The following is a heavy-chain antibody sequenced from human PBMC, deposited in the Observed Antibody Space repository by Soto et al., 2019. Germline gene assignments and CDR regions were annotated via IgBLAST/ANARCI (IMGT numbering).Heavy chain of an antibody. CDR2: IYPGESDT. D-gene: IGHD5-18*01. CDR3: ARRYSNGYFDY. J-gene: IGHJ4*02. Sequence: PGESLKISCKGSGYSFTNYLIACVRQIPWKGLEWMGIIYPGESDTRYSPSFQGQVTISADKYISTAYLQWSSLKASDTAMYYCARRYSNGYFDYWGKGTRVTASS. CDR1: GYSFTNYL. V-gene: IGHV5-51*01.